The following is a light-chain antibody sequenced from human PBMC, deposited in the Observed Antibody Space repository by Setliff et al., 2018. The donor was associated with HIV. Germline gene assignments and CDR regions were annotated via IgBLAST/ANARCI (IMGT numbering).Light chain of an antibody. J-gene: IGLJ1*01. CDR1: SSDVWSYNL. Sequence: QSALTQPASVSGSPGQSITISCTGTSSDVWSYNLVSWYQQHPGRAPQLIIFDVNKRPSGVSSRFFGSKSGNTASLSISGLQAGDEADYFCCAYAGSDTGVFGTGTKGTVL. V-gene: IGLV2-23*02. CDR2: DVN. CDR3: CAYAGSDTGV.